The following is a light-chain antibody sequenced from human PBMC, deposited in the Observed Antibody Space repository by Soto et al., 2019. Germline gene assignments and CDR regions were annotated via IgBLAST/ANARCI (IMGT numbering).Light chain of an antibody. CDR3: GSYAGGNNPYV. V-gene: IGLV2-8*01. CDR2: EAN. CDR1: SSDVDTYIY. Sequence: QSVLTQPPSASGSPGQSVTISCTGTSSDVDTYIYVSWYQHHPGKAPKLIIYEANKRPSGVPDRFSGSKSGDTASLTVSGLQAEDEADYYCGSYAGGNNPYVFGTGTKATVL. J-gene: IGLJ1*01.